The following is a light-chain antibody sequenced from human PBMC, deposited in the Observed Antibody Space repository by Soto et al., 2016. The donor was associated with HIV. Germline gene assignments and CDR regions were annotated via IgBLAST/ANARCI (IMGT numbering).Light chain of an antibody. CDR3: NSRYTSDSHHYV. Sequence: SSELTQDPAVSVALGQTVRITCQGDSLRRYHASWYQQKPGQAPILVVYSKNWRPSGIPDRFSGSSSGNTASLTITGAQAEDEADYHCNSRYTSDSHHYVFGTGTKVTVL. V-gene: IGLV3-19*01. CDR2: SKN. CDR1: SLRRYH. J-gene: IGLJ1*01.